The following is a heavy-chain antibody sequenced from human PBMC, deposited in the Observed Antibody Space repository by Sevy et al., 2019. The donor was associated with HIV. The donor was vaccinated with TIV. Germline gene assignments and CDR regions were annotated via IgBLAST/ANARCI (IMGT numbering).Heavy chain of an antibody. Sequence: ASVKVSCKASGGTFSSYAISWVRQAPGQGLEWMGGIIPIFGTANYAQKFQGRVTITADKSTSTAYMELSSLRSEDTAVYYCARVSGYDSYYYYYYMDVWGNGTTVTVSS. CDR1: GGTFSSYA. J-gene: IGHJ6*03. D-gene: IGHD5-12*01. CDR2: IIPIFGTA. V-gene: IGHV1-69*06. CDR3: ARVSGYDSYYYYYYMDV.